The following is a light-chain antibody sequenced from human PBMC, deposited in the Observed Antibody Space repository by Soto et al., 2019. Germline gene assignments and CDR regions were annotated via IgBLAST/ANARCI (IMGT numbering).Light chain of an antibody. J-gene: IGLJ3*02. Sequence: QSALTQPPSASGSPGQSVTISCTGTSSDVGGYNYVSWYQQHPGKAPKLMIYEVSKRPSGVPDRFSGSKSGNTASLTVSGLQAEDEADYYCSSYAGSNWLGVFGGGTKLTVL. CDR1: SSDVGGYNY. V-gene: IGLV2-8*01. CDR2: EVS. CDR3: SSYAGSNWLGV.